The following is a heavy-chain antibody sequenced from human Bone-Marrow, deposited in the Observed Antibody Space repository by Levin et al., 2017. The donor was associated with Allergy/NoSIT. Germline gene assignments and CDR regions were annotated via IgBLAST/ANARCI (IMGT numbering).Heavy chain of an antibody. Sequence: SGPTLVKPTQTLTLTCALSGFSLSTPGEGVGWIRQPPGKALEWVALVYWDDDKRYSPSLKSRLTITKDTSKNQVVLTMTNMDLVDTATYYCAHSPMYSGLYGFDYWGQGTMVTVSS. J-gene: IGHJ4*02. CDR1: GFSLSTPGEG. V-gene: IGHV2-5*02. D-gene: IGHD1-26*01. CDR3: AHSPMYSGLYGFDY. CDR2: VYWDDDK.